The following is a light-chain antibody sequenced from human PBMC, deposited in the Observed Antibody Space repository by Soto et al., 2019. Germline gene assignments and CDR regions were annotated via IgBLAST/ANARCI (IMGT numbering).Light chain of an antibody. CDR3: QKYNSAPRK. CDR2: AAS. Sequence: DIQMTQSPSSLSASVGDRVTITCRASQGIANYLAWYQHKPGKVPNLLIYAASTLQSGVPSRFSGGGSGTDSTLTISSLQPEDVATYYCQKYNSAPRKFGKSAKVDI. V-gene: IGKV1-27*01. J-gene: IGKJ1*01. CDR1: QGIANY.